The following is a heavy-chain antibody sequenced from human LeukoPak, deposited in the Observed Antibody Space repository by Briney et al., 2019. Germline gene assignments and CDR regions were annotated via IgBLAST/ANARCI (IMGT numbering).Heavy chain of an antibody. CDR3: ARDSTWVLDY. J-gene: IGHJ4*02. CDR1: GFTFYSYA. CDR2: IKEDGSVK. Sequence: GGSLRLSCAASGFTFYSYAMSWVRQAPGKGLEWVANIKEDGSVKYYVDSVKGRFTISRDNTKNELYLQMSSLRADDTAVYFCARDSTWVLDYWGQGTLISVSS. V-gene: IGHV3-7*03. D-gene: IGHD1-26*01.